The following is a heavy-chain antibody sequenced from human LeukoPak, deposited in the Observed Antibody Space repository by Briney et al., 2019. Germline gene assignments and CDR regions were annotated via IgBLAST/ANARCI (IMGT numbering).Heavy chain of an antibody. CDR2: INHSGST. CDR1: GGSFSGYY. V-gene: IGHV4-34*01. D-gene: IGHD6-13*01. Sequence: SETLSLTCAVYGGSFSGYYWSWIRQPPGKGLEWIGEINHSGSTNYNPSLKSRVTISVDTSKNQFSLKLSSVTAADTAVYYCARVLTKGQQLVKGAYWGQGTLVTVSS. CDR3: ARVLTKGQQLVKGAY. J-gene: IGHJ4*02.